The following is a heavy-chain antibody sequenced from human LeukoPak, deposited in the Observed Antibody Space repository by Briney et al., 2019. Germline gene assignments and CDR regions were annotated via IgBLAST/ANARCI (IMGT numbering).Heavy chain of an antibody. D-gene: IGHD4-17*01. CDR2: VSYIGST. CDR1: NDSFSSHY. CDR3: ARDLVTVTKGFDI. J-gene: IGHJ3*02. Sequence: SETLSLTCAVSNDSFSSHYWTWIRQPPGKGLEWIGYVSYIGSTNYNPSLKSRVTISIDTSKNQFSLKLTSVTAADTAVYCARDLVTVTKGFDIWGQGTMVSVSS. V-gene: IGHV4-59*11.